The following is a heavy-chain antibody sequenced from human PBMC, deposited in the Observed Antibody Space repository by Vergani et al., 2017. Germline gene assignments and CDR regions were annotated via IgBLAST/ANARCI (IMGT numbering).Heavy chain of an antibody. CDR3: AREGDIVVVVASFGAFDI. J-gene: IGHJ3*02. V-gene: IGHV1-69*08. CDR2: IIPILGIA. CDR1: GGTFSSYT. D-gene: IGHD2-15*01. Sequence: QVQLVQSGAEVKKPGSSVKVSCKASGGTFSSYTISWVRQTPGQGLEWMGRIIPILGIANYAQKFQGRVTLTADKSTSTAYMELSSLRSEDTAVDYCAREGDIVVVVASFGAFDIWGQGTMVTVSS.